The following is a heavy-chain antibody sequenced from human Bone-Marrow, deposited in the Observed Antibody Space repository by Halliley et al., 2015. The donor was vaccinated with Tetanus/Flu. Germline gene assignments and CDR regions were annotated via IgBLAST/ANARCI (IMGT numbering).Heavy chain of an antibody. Sequence: VQLVQSGAEVKKPGESLRISCKGSGYGFANFWIVWVRQMPGQGLEWMGITFPGNSETRYSPSFQGHVTISADKSITTAYLQWSSLRASDTAMYYCARHRAPRPGYFFDNNGYYSDFWGQGTLVTVSS. D-gene: IGHD3-22*01. CDR1: GYGFANFW. CDR2: TFPGNSET. CDR3: ARHRAPRPGYFFDNNGYYSDF. V-gene: IGHV5-51*01. J-gene: IGHJ4*02.